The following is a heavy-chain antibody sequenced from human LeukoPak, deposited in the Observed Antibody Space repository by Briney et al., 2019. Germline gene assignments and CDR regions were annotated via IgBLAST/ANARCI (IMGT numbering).Heavy chain of an antibody. CDR2: IKRDGGDT. CDR1: GFAFSSYW. V-gene: IGHV3-7*01. J-gene: IGHJ4*02. Sequence: PGGSLRLSCAASGFAFSSYWMSWVRQAPGKGLEWVANIKRDGGDTYYVDSVKGRFTISRDNAKNSLYLQLNSLRVEDTAVYYCARDANYYDSRGENYFNCWGQGTLVTVSS. CDR3: ARDANYYDSRGENYFNC. D-gene: IGHD3-22*01.